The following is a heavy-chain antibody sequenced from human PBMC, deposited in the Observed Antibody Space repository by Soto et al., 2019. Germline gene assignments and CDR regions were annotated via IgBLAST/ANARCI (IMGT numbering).Heavy chain of an antibody. CDR2: ISYDGSNK. J-gene: IGHJ4*02. V-gene: IGHV3-30*18. Sequence: QVQLVESGGGVVQPGRSLRLSCAASGFTFSSYGMHWVRQAPGKWLEWVAVISYDGSNKYYADSVKGRFTISRDNSKNTLYLQMNSLRAEDTAVYYCAKDSGGYGDYYFAYWGQGTLVTVSS. CDR1: GFTFSSYG. D-gene: IGHD4-17*01. CDR3: AKDSGGYGDYYFAY.